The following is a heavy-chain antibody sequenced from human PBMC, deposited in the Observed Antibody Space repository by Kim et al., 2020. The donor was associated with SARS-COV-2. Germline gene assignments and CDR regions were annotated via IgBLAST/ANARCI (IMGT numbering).Heavy chain of an antibody. CDR1: GFTFDNYA. Sequence: GGSLRLSCAASGFTFDNYAMSWVRQAPGKGLEWVSTISASGGYTYYTDSVKGRFSISRDNSKNTLYLQMNSLRAEDTAGYYCAKVPVAGGYYYYGMDVWGQGTTVTVSS. D-gene: IGHD6-19*01. V-gene: IGHV3-23*01. CDR3: AKVPVAGGYYYYGMDV. J-gene: IGHJ6*02. CDR2: ISASGGYT.